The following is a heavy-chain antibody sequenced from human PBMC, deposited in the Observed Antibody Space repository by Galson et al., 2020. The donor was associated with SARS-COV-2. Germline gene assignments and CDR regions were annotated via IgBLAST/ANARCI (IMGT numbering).Heavy chain of an antibody. CDR3: ARDGDDDGDSRLDY. Sequence: SETLSLTCTISGASISSGSYYWTWIRQHPGKGLEWLGYIHNSGTTYYNPSVKSRLFLSIDTSKNQFSLKVNSVTAADTAVYYCARDGDDDGDSRLDYWGQGSLVTVVS. V-gene: IGHV4-31*03. J-gene: IGHJ4*02. CDR1: GASISSGSYY. CDR2: IHNSGTT. D-gene: IGHD4-17*01.